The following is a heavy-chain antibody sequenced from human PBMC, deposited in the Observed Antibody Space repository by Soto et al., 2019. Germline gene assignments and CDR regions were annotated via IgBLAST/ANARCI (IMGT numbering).Heavy chain of an antibody. CDR3: AKDPQDTAMINWFDP. Sequence: EGSLRLSCAASGFTFSSYGMHWVRQAPGKGLEWVAVISYDGSNKYYADSVKGRFTISRDNSKNTLYLQMNSLRAEDTAVYYCAKDPQDTAMINWFDPWGQGTLVTVSS. D-gene: IGHD5-18*01. CDR1: GFTFSSYG. V-gene: IGHV3-30*18. J-gene: IGHJ5*02. CDR2: ISYDGSNK.